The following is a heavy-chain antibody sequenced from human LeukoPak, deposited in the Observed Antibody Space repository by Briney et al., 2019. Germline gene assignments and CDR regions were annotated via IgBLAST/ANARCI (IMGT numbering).Heavy chain of an antibody. CDR3: AKDRLAYSYAQPFDY. J-gene: IGHJ4*02. CDR2: ITGSGGST. D-gene: IGHD5-18*01. CDR1: GFTFISYG. V-gene: IGHV3-23*01. Sequence: GSLRLSCAASGFTFISYGMSWVRPAPGKGLEWVSGITGSGGSTYYADSVKGRFTISRDNSKNTLYLQMNSLRAEDTAIYYCAKDRLAYSYAQPFDYWGQGTLVTVSS.